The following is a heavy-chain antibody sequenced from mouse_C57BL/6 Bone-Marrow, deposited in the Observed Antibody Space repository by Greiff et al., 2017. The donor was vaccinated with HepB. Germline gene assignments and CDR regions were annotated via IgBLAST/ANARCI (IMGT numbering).Heavy chain of an antibody. V-gene: IGHV1-81*01. CDR1: GYTFTSYG. CDR3: ARFTTVVEDAMDY. CDR2: IYPRSGNT. J-gene: IGHJ4*01. Sequence: VQLQESGAELARPGASVKLSCKASGYTFTSYGISWVKQRTGQGLEWIGEIYPRSGNTYYNEKFKGKATLTADKSSSTAYMEIRSLTSEDSAVYFCARFTTVVEDAMDYWGQGTSVTVSS. D-gene: IGHD1-1*01.